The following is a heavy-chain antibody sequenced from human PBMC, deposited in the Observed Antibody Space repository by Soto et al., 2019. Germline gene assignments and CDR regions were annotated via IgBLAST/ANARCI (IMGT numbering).Heavy chain of an antibody. D-gene: IGHD2-15*01. CDR3: ARDPTTNCSGGSCEDG. CDR1: GGSISSGDYY. Sequence: QVQLQESGPGLVKPSQTLSLTCTVSGGSISSGDYYWSWIRQPPGKGLEWIGYIYYSGSTYYNPSLKSRVTISVDTSKNQFSLKLSSVTAADTAVYYCARDPTTNCSGGSCEDGWGQGTLVTVSS. V-gene: IGHV4-30-4*01. J-gene: IGHJ4*02. CDR2: IYYSGST.